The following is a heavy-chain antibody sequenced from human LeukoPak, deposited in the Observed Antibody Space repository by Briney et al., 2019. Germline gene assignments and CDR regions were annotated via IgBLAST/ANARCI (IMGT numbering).Heavy chain of an antibody. D-gene: IGHD6-6*01. Sequence: QPGGSLRLSCAASGFTFSSYWMHWVRQAPGKGLVWVSRINSDGSSTSYADSVKGRFTISRDNAKNTLYLQMNSLRAEDTAVYYCTRDSVSSLGFDYWGQGTLVTVSS. CDR3: TRDSVSSLGFDY. CDR2: INSDGSST. CDR1: GFTFSSYW. J-gene: IGHJ4*02. V-gene: IGHV3-74*01.